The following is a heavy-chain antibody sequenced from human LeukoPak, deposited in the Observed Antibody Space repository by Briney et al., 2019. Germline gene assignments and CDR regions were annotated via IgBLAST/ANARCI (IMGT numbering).Heavy chain of an antibody. V-gene: IGHV4-30-4*01. D-gene: IGHD5-12*01. CDR3: AREERGYSGYYFDY. Sequence: SQTLSLACTVSGGSISSGDYYWSWIRQPPGKGLEWIGYFYYSGSTYYNPSLKSRVTISVDTSKNQFSLKLSSVTAADTAVYYCAREERGYSGYYFDYWGQGTLVTVSS. CDR2: FYYSGST. J-gene: IGHJ4*02. CDR1: GGSISSGDYY.